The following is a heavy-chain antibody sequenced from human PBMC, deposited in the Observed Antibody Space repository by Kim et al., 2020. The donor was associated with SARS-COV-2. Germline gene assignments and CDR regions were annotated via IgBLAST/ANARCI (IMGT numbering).Heavy chain of an antibody. CDR3: TRRLTEGVRYDGFDM. CDR1: GFTLTDSA. J-gene: IGHJ3*02. V-gene: IGHV3-73*01. D-gene: IGHD2-8*01. CDR2: IRSKTNSDAT. Sequence: GGSLRLSCAASGFTLTDSAVHWVRRASGKGLEWLGRIRSKTNSDATAYAASVKGRFIISRDDSKNKAYLQMNSLKTEDTAVYYCTRRLTEGVRYDGFDMWGQGTLVTVSS.